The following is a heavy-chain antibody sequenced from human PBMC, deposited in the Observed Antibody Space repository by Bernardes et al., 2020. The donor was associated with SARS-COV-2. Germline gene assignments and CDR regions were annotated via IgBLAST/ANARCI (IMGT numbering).Heavy chain of an antibody. V-gene: IGHV3-48*03. J-gene: IGHJ3*01. D-gene: IGHD1-1*01. CDR3: AREIPTTGGDALDL. CDR2: ITASGSHI. Sequence: GWSLRLSCAASGFSVSSYEMNWVRQAPGKGLEWISYITASGSHIFYAASVKGRFTFSRDFAKNSLFLEMNSLRVDDTAIYYCAREIPTTGGDALDLWGQGTVVNVSS. CDR1: GFSVSSYE.